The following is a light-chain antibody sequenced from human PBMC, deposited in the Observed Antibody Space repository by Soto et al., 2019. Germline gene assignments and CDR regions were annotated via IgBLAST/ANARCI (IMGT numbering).Light chain of an antibody. Sequence: EIVLTQSPGTLSLSPGERATLSCRASQSVSSSYLAWYQQKPGQAPRLLIYGASSRATGIPDRFSGSGSGTAFTLTISRLEPEDFAVYYCQQYGSSYGTFGQGTKVEIK. CDR1: QSVSSSY. CDR2: GAS. CDR3: QQYGSSYGT. J-gene: IGKJ1*01. V-gene: IGKV3-20*01.